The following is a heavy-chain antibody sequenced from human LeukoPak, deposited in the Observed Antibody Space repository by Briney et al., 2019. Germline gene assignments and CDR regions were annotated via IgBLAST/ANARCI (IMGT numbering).Heavy chain of an antibody. Sequence: PGRSLRLSCAASGFTFDDYAMHWVRQAPGKGLEWVSGISWNSGSIGYADSVKGRFTISGDNAKNSLYLQMNSLRAEDTAVYYCAKPGDCSGGSCYSGYWGQGTLVTVSS. J-gene: IGHJ4*02. CDR2: ISWNSGSI. D-gene: IGHD2-15*01. CDR3: AKPGDCSGGSCYSGY. V-gene: IGHV3-9*01. CDR1: GFTFDDYA.